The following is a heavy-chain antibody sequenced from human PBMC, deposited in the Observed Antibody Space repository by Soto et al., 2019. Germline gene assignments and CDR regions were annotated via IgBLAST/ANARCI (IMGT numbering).Heavy chain of an antibody. CDR3: ASRTAVAGTDYYYGMDV. D-gene: IGHD6-19*01. CDR2: IIPIFGTA. Sequence: GPSVDVSCNSSVGTFSSYAICWVRQATGQGLEWMGGIIPIFGTANYAQKFQGRVTITADKSTSTAYMELSSLRSEDTAVYYCASRTAVAGTDYYYGMDVWGQGTTVTVSS. CDR1: VGTFSSYA. J-gene: IGHJ6*02. V-gene: IGHV1-69*06.